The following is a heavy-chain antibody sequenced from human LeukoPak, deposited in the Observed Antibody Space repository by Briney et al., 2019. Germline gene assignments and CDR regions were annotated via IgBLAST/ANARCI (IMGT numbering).Heavy chain of an antibody. J-gene: IGHJ6*02. D-gene: IGHD3-3*01. CDR3: ARPGVTIFGVVPSSHYYYYGMDV. CDR1: GFTFDDYA. Sequence: GGSLRLSCAASGFTFDDYAMHWVRQAPGKGLEWVSGISWNSGSIGYADSVKGRFTISRDNAKNSLYLQMNSLRAEDTAVYYCARPGVTIFGVVPSSHYYYYGMDVWGQGTTVTVSS. CDR2: ISWNSGSI. V-gene: IGHV3-9*01.